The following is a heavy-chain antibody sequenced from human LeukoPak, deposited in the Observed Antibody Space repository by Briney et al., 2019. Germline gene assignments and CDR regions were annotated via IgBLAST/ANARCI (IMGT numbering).Heavy chain of an antibody. Sequence: SETLSLTCTVSDGSISSYYWNWIRQPPGKGLEWIGYIYYSGSTNYNPSLKSRVTISVDTSKNQFSLKLSSVTAADTAVYYCASRRYYYDSSGYYSYFDYWGQGTLVTVSS. D-gene: IGHD3-22*01. V-gene: IGHV4-59*01. J-gene: IGHJ4*02. CDR2: IYYSGST. CDR1: DGSISSYY. CDR3: ASRRYYYDSSGYYSYFDY.